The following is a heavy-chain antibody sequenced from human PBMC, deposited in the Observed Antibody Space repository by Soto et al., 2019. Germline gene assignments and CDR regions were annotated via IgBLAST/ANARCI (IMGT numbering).Heavy chain of an antibody. CDR3: AGGYDFWSGYLFDY. CDR2: INHSGST. V-gene: IGHV4-34*01. Sequence: LSLTCAVYGGSFSGYYWSWIRQPPGKGLEWIGEINHSGSTNYNPSLKSRVTISVDTSKNQFSLKLSSVTAADTAVYYCAGGYDFWSGYLFDYWGQGTLVTVSS. CDR1: GGSFSGYY. D-gene: IGHD3-3*01. J-gene: IGHJ4*02.